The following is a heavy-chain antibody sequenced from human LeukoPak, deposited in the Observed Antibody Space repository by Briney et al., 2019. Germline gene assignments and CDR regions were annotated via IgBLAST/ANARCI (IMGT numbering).Heavy chain of an antibody. V-gene: IGHV1-18*01. D-gene: IGHD3-22*01. CDR1: GYTFTSYG. J-gene: IGHJ4*02. Sequence: GASVKVSCKASGYTFTSYGISWVRQAPGQGLEWMGWISAYNGNTNYAQKLQGRVTMTTDTSTSTAYMELRSLRSDDTAVYYCARDGDTYYYDSSDLFDYWGQGTLVTVSS. CDR3: ARDGDTYYYDSSDLFDY. CDR2: ISAYNGNT.